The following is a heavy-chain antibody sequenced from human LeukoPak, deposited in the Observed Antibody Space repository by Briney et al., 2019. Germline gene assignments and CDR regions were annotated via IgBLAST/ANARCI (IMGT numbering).Heavy chain of an antibody. J-gene: IGHJ4*02. CDR2: INPNSGGT. Sequence: ASVKVSCKAYGYTFTGYYMHWVRQAPGQGLEWMGWINPNSGGTNYAQKFQGRVTMTRDTSISTAYMELSRLRSDDTAVYYCARGVQYSSGHNDYWGQGTLVTVSS. V-gene: IGHV1-2*02. D-gene: IGHD6-19*01. CDR3: ARGVQYSSGHNDY. CDR1: GYTFTGYY.